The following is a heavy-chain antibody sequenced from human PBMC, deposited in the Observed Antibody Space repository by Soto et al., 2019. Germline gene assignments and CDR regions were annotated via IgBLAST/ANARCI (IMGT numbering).Heavy chain of an antibody. CDR1: SGSISSTNW. D-gene: IGHD4-17*01. CDR2: IYHSGST. J-gene: IGHJ4*02. V-gene: IGHV4-4*02. Sequence: SSETLSLTCAVSSGSISSTNWWTWVRQPPGKGLEWIGEIYHSGSTNYNPSLKSRVTISVDKSKNQFSLKLSSVTAADTAVYYCASSTVTSPAFDYWGKGTLVTVST. CDR3: ASSTVTSPAFDY.